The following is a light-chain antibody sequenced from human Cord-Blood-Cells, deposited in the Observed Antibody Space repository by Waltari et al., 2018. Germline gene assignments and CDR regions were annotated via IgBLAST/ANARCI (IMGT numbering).Light chain of an antibody. CDR2: DVS. Sequence: QSALTQPASVSGSPGQSITISCTGTSSDVGGYNSFSWYQQHPGKAPKLMIYDVSNRPSGVSNRFSGSKSGNTASLTISGLQAEDEADYYCSSYTSSSTLEVFGTGTKVTVL. J-gene: IGLJ1*01. CDR3: SSYTSSSTLEV. V-gene: IGLV2-14*01. CDR1: SSDVGGYNS.